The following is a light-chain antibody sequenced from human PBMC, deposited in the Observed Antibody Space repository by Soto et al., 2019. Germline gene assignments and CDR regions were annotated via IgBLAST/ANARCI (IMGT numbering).Light chain of an antibody. Sequence: QSALTQPASVSGSPGQSITISCTGPSSDVGGYNYVSWYQQHPGKAPKLMIYEVSNRPSGVSNRFSGSKSGNTDSLTISGLQAEDEGYYYCSSYTSSRTVVLGGGPKLTVL. CDR3: SSYTSSRTVV. J-gene: IGLJ2*01. V-gene: IGLV2-14*01. CDR1: SSDVGGYNY. CDR2: EVS.